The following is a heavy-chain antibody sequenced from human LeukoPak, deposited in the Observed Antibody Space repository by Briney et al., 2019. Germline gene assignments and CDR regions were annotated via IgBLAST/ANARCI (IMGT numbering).Heavy chain of an antibody. CDR3: AKGTYCGGDCYYY. J-gene: IGHJ4*02. CDR2: SSGSGGST. Sequence: GGSLRLSCAASGFTFSSYAMSWVRQAPGKGLEWVSASSGSGGSTYYADSVKGRFTISRDDSKNTLYLQMNSLRAEDTAVYYCAKGTYCGGDCYYYWGQGTLVTVSS. D-gene: IGHD2-21*02. V-gene: IGHV3-23*01. CDR1: GFTFSSYA.